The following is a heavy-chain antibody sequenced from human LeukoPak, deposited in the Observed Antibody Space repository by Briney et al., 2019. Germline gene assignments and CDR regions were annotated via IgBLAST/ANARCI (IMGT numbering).Heavy chain of an antibody. J-gene: IGHJ6*03. Sequence: GGSLRLSCAASGFTFSSYSMSWVRQAPGKGLEWVANIKQDGSEKNYVGSVKGRFTIARDNAKNSLYLQMNSLRAEDTAVYYRARSSITMVRGVIKSTTSWYHYYNMDVWGKGTTVTVSS. CDR1: GFTFSSYS. CDR3: ARSSITMVRGVIKSTTSWYHYYNMDV. CDR2: IKQDGSEK. V-gene: IGHV3-7*01. D-gene: IGHD3-10*01.